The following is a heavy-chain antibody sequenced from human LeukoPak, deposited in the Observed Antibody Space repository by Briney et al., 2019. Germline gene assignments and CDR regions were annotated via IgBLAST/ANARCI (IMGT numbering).Heavy chain of an antibody. CDR3: ARGGGSSGWYYNFDY. V-gene: IGHV3-33*01. J-gene: IGHJ4*02. CDR2: IWYDGSNK. Sequence: GGSLRLSCAASGFTFSSYGMHWVRQAPGKGLEWVAVIWYDGSNKYYADSVKGRFTISRDNSKNTLYLQMNSLRAEDTAVYYCARGGGSSGWYYNFDYWGQGTLVTVSS. D-gene: IGHD6-19*01. CDR1: GFTFSSYG.